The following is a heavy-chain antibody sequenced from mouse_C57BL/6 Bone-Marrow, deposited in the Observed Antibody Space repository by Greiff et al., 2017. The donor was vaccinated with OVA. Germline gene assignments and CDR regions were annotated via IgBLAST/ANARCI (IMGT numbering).Heavy chain of an antibody. Sequence: QVQLQQPGAELVKPGASVKMSCKASGYTFTSYWITWVKQRPGQGLEWIGDIYPGSGSTNYNEKFKSKATLTVDTSSSTAYMQLSSLTSEDSAVYYCAGFITTPYYAMDDWGQGTSVTVSS. CDR3: AGFITTPYYAMDD. D-gene: IGHD1-1*01. J-gene: IGHJ4*01. CDR1: GYTFTSYW. V-gene: IGHV1-55*01. CDR2: IYPGSGST.